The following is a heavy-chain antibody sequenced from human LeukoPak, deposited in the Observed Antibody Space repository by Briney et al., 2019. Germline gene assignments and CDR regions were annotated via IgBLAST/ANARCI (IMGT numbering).Heavy chain of an antibody. CDR1: GGSISTYY. CDR3: SRGSIAVPGISAFDI. Sequence: SETLSLTCTVSGGSISTYYWSWLRQPPGRGLEWIGHIYYSGSTSYNPSLKSRVAISVDTSKNHFSLKLSSVTAADTAVYYCSRGSIAVPGISAFDIWGQGTMVTVSS. CDR2: IYYSGST. D-gene: IGHD6-19*01. J-gene: IGHJ3*02. V-gene: IGHV4-59*01.